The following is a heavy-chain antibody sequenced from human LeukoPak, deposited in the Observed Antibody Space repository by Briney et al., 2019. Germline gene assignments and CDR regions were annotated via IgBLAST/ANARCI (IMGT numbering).Heavy chain of an antibody. CDR3: AKDTYYYDSSGFAFDI. CDR1: GFTFSSYS. J-gene: IGHJ3*02. CDR2: ISSSSSYI. Sequence: GGSLRLSCAASGFTFSSYSMNWVRQASGKGLEWVSSISSSSSYIYYADSVKGRFTISRDNAKNSLYLQMNSLRAEDTAVYYCAKDTYYYDSSGFAFDIWGQGTMVTVSS. D-gene: IGHD3-22*01. V-gene: IGHV3-21*01.